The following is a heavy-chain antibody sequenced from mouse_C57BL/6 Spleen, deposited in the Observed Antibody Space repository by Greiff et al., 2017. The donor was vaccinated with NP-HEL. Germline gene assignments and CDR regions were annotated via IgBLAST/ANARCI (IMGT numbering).Heavy chain of an antibody. CDR3: AREGTKNYYFDD. J-gene: IGHJ2*01. Sequence: EVHLVESEGGLVQPGSSMKLSCTASGFTFSDYYIAWVRQVPEKGLEWVANINYDGSSTYYLDSLKSRFILSRDNAKNILYLQRSSLKSEDTATYYCAREGTKNYYFDDGGQGTTLTVSS. CDR2: INYDGSST. V-gene: IGHV5-16*01. CDR1: GFTFSDYY. D-gene: IGHD3-3*01.